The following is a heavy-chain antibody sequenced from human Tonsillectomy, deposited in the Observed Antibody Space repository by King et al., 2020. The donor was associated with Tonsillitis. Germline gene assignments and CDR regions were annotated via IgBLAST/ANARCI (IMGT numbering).Heavy chain of an antibody. CDR1: GYTFTSYG. D-gene: IGHD2-2*01. CDR3: ARDLAWAYSVVVPPAPPAYYYYYYMDV. J-gene: IGHJ6*03. V-gene: IGHV1-18*01. Sequence: QLVQSGAEVKKPGASVKVSCKASGYTFTSYGISWVRQAPGQGLEWMGWISAYNGNTNYAQKLQGRVTMTTDTSTSTAYMELRSLRSDDTAVYYCARDLAWAYSVVVPPAPPAYYYYYYMDVWGKGTTVTVSS. CDR2: ISAYNGNT.